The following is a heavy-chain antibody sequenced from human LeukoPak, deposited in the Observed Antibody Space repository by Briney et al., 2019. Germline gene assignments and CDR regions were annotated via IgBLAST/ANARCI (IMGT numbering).Heavy chain of an antibody. D-gene: IGHD3-10*01. CDR2: IIPIFGTA. CDR3: ARAMVRGAKDYYYGMDV. CDR1: GGTFSSYA. J-gene: IGHJ6*04. V-gene: IGHV1-69*01. Sequence: WASVKVSCKASGGTFSSYAISWVRQAPGQGLEWMGGIIPIFGTANYAQKFQGRVTITADESTSTAYMELSSLRSEDTAVYYCARAMVRGAKDYYYGMDVWGKGTTVTVSS.